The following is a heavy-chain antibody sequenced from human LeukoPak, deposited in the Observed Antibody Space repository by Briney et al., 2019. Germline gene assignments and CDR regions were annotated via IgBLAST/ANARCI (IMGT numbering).Heavy chain of an antibody. CDR1: GGSISSYY. V-gene: IGHV4-4*07. CDR2: IYTSGST. J-gene: IGHJ4*02. Sequence: SETLSLTCTVSGGSISSYYWSWIRQPAGKGLEWIGRIYTSGSTNYNPSLKSRVTMSVDTSKNQFSLKLSSVTAADTAAYYCARESVHYDIWTGPDYWGQGTPVTVSS. D-gene: IGHD3-9*01. CDR3: ARESVHYDIWTGPDY.